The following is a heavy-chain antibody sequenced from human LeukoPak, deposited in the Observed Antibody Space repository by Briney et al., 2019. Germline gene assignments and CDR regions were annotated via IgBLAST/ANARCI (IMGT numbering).Heavy chain of an antibody. V-gene: IGHV3-23*01. Sequence: GGSLRLSCAASGFTFSNFAMSWIRQAPGKGLEWVSALNGDNTYYADSVKGRFTVSRDNSKNTLYLQLNSLTAEDTAVYYCVREATGYSFADYWGQGTLVSVSS. CDR2: LNGDNT. CDR1: GFTFSNFA. D-gene: IGHD1-26*01. J-gene: IGHJ4*02. CDR3: VREATGYSFADY.